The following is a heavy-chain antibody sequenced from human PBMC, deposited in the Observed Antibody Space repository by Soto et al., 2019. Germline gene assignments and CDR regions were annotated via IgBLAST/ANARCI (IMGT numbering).Heavy chain of an antibody. Sequence: QVQLVQSGAEVKNPGSSVKVSCKASADTFSSSAFSWVRQAPGQGLEWMGGIMPFFHAANYAQRFQGGVSITADESTSTVYIELSSLRSEDTALYYCARDLISNYHYFGMDVWGQGTKVTVSS. CDR2: IMPFFHAA. CDR3: ARDLISNYHYFGMDV. CDR1: ADTFSSSA. V-gene: IGHV1-69*01. J-gene: IGHJ6*02.